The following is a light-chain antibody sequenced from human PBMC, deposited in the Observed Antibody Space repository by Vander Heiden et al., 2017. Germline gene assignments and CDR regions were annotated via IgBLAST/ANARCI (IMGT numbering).Light chain of an antibody. CDR1: SGHSSYA. CDR3: QTWGTGIRV. CDR2: LNSDRSH. V-gene: IGLV4-69*01. J-gene: IGLJ3*02. Sequence: QPVLTHSPSASASLGASVKLTCTLRSGHSSYAIAWHPQQPEKGPRYLMKLNSDRSHSEGDGIPDRFSGSSSGAGRYLTITSLQSEDEADYYCQTWGTGIRVFGGGTKLTVL.